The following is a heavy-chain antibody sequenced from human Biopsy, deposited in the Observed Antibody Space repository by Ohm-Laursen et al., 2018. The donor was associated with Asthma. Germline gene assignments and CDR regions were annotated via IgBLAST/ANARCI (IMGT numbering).Heavy chain of an antibody. CDR2: ISFDGSNK. CDR3: AKDVFPGWELRRGPDY. Sequence: SLRLSCSATGFTFRNFGMHWVRQAPGKGLDWVAVISFDGSNKNYTDSVKGRFTISRDNSRNTLHLQMNSLRAEDTAVYYCAKDVFPGWELRRGPDYWGQGTLVTVSS. V-gene: IGHV3-30*18. CDR1: GFTFRNFG. D-gene: IGHD1-26*01. J-gene: IGHJ4*02.